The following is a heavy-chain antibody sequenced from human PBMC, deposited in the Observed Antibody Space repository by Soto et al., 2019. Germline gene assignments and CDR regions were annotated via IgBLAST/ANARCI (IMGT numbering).Heavy chain of an antibody. CDR1: GGSFSGYY. V-gene: IGHV4-34*01. CDR3: ARDRRVRGVIDDYYYGMDV. Sequence: SETLSLTCAVYGGSFSGYYWSWIRQPPGKGLEWIGEINHSGSTNYNPSLKSRVTISVDTSKNQFSLKLSSVTAADTAVYYCARDRRVRGVIDDYYYGMDVWGQGTTVTVSS. D-gene: IGHD3-10*01. J-gene: IGHJ6*02. CDR2: INHSGST.